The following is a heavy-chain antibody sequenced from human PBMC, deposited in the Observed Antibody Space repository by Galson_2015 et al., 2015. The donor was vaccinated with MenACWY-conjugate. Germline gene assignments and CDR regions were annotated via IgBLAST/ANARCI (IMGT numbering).Heavy chain of an antibody. CDR2: IKQDASEK. Sequence: SLRLSCAASGFSFSGSWMSWVRQAPGKGLEWVANIKQDASEKYYVDSVKGRFAISRDNAKTSLYLQMNSLGAEDTAVYYCARGPRYGAFDIWGQGTKVTVSS. V-gene: IGHV3-7*03. CDR1: GFSFSGSW. CDR3: ARGPRYGAFDI. D-gene: IGHD4-17*01. J-gene: IGHJ3*02.